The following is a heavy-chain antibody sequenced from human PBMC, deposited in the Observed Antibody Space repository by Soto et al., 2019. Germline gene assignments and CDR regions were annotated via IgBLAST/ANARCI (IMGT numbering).Heavy chain of an antibody. V-gene: IGHV3-20*04. D-gene: IGHD4-17*01. CDR2: INWNGGST. J-gene: IGHJ6*02. CDR3: ARFDYGDYVLGGLDV. CDR1: GFTFDDYG. Sequence: RPGGSLRLSCAASGFTFDDYGMNWVRQAPGKGLEWVSGINWNGGSTGYADSVKGRFTISRDNAKNSLYLQMNSLRAEDTALYYCARFDYGDYVLGGLDVWGQGTTVTVPS.